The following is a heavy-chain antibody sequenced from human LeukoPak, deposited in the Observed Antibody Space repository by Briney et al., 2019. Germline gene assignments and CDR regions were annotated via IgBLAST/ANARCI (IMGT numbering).Heavy chain of an antibody. CDR3: AKDVPAAYFDY. D-gene: IGHD2-2*01. V-gene: IGHV3-30*02. J-gene: IGHJ4*02. Sequence: DSVKGRFTIFRDNSKTTLYLQMNSLRPEDTAVYYCAKDVPAAYFDYWGQGTLVTVSS.